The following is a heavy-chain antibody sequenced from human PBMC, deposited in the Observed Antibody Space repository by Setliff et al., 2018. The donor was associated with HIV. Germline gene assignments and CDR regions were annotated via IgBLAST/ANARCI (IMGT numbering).Heavy chain of an antibody. CDR2: IKQDGSEK. J-gene: IGHJ4*02. CDR1: GFTFSSYA. D-gene: IGHD5-18*01. V-gene: IGHV3-7*05. CDR3: ARQYVRGYSYGQPLALYFFDY. Sequence: PGESLKISCAASGFTFSSYAMSWVRQAPGKGLEWVANIKQDGSEKYYVDSVKGRFTISRDNAKNSLYLQMNSLRAEDTAVYYCARQYVRGYSYGQPLALYFFDYWGQGTLVTVSS.